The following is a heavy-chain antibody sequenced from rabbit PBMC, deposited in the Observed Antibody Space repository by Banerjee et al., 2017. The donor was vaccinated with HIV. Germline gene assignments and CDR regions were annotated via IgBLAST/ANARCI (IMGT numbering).Heavy chain of an antibody. J-gene: IGHJ4*01. D-gene: IGHD1-1*01. CDR3: ARGPGSGSRYFGL. V-gene: IGHV1S40*01. Sequence: AKGRFTISRTSSTTVTLRMTSLTAADTATYFCARGPGSGSRYFGLWGPGTLVTVS.